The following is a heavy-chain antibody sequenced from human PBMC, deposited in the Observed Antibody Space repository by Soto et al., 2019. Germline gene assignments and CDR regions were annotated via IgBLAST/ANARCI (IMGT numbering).Heavy chain of an antibody. CDR2: IYATGTT. Sequence: SETLSLTCTVSGASISGFYWSWIRKSAGKGLEWIGRIYATGTTDYNPSLKSRVMMSVDTSKKQFSLKLRSVTAADTAVYYCVRNGTKTLRDWFDPWGQGISVPVSS. J-gene: IGHJ5*02. CDR3: VRNGTKTLRDWFDP. D-gene: IGHD1-1*01. CDR1: GASISGFY. V-gene: IGHV4-4*07.